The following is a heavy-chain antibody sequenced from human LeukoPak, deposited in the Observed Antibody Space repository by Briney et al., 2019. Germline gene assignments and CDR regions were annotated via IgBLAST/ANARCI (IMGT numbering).Heavy chain of an antibody. D-gene: IGHD3-10*01. CDR3: AREDASGSYYKVDH. CDR2: INSDGSST. J-gene: IGHJ4*02. CDR1: GFTFSGYW. V-gene: IGHV3-74*01. Sequence: PGGSLRLSCAASGFTFSGYWMHWVRQAPGKGLVWVSRINSDGSSTNYADSVKGRFTISRDNAKSTLYLQMNSLRAEDTAVYFCAREDASGSYYKVDHWGQGTLVTVSS.